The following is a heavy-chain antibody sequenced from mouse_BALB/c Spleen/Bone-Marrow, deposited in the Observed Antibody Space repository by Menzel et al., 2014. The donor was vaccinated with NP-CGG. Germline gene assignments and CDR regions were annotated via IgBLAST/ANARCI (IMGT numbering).Heavy chain of an antibody. CDR3: ARHDYDEENFDY. Sequence: EVKLVESGGDLVKPGGSLKLSCAASGFTFSSYGISWVRQTPDKRLERVATISSGGSYTYYPDSVKGRFTISRDNAKNTLYLQVGSLKSEDTAMYYCARHDYDEENFDYWGQGTTLTVSS. D-gene: IGHD2-4*01. CDR1: GFTFSSYG. V-gene: IGHV5-6*01. CDR2: ISSGGSYT. J-gene: IGHJ2*01.